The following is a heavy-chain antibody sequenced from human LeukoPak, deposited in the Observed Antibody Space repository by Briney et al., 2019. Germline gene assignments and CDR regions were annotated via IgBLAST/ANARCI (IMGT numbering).Heavy chain of an antibody. J-gene: IGHJ6*03. CDR2: IYYSGST. CDR3: ARTTEGGYTYNYFYYYYMDV. CDR1: GGSISSGSYS. Sequence: SETLSLTCTVSGGSISSGSYSWNWIRQPAGKGLEWIGYIYYSGSTNYNPSLKSRISISVDTSKNQFSLKLSSVTAADTAVYYCARTTEGGYTYNYFYYYYMDVWGKGTTVTISS. D-gene: IGHD5-18*01. V-gene: IGHV4-61*10.